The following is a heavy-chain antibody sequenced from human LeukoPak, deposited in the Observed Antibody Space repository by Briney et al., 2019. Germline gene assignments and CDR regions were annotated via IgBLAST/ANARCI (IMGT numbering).Heavy chain of an antibody. CDR1: GFSLSTYA. D-gene: IGHD4-17*01. V-gene: IGHV3-23*01. CDR3: AKDRADNGDRLRFDP. Sequence: GGSLRLSCAASGFSLSTYAMSWVRQAPGKGPERVSAISGAGGRTYYADSVKGRFTISRDNSKNTLYLQMDSLSAEDTAVYYCAKDRADNGDRLRFDPWGQGTLVTVSS. J-gene: IGHJ5*02. CDR2: ISGAGGRT.